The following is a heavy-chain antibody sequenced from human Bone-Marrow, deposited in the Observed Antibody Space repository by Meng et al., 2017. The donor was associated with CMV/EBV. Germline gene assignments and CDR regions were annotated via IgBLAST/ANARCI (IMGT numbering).Heavy chain of an antibody. J-gene: IGHJ4*02. V-gene: IGHV3-64*02. CDR1: GFTFSNFA. Sequence: GESLKISCAASGFTFSNFAMHWVRQAPGKGLEYVSAISSNGDSTYYADSMKGRFTISRDNSKNTLSLQVGSLRAEDTAVYYCARVLGAATATGYWGQGTLVTGSS. CDR2: ISSNGDST. D-gene: IGHD3-10*01. CDR3: ARVLGAATATGY.